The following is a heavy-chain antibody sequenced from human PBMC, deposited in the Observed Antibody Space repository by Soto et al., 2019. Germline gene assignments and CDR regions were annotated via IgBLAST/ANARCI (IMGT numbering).Heavy chain of an antibody. V-gene: IGHV3-30*18. CDR3: ANVQLERLSSHYYFDY. CDR1: GFTFSSYG. J-gene: IGHJ4*02. CDR2: ISYDGSNK. Sequence: QVQLVESGGGVVQPGRSLRLSCAASGFTFSSYGMHWVRQAPGKGLEWVAVISYDGSNKYYADSVKGRFTISRDNSKNTLYLQMNSLRAEDTAVYYCANVQLERLSSHYYFDYWGQGTLVTVSS. D-gene: IGHD1-1*01.